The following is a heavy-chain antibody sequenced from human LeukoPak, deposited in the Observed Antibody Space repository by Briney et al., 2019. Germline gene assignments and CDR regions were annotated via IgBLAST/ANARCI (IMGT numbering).Heavy chain of an antibody. D-gene: IGHD5-18*01. V-gene: IGHV3-48*01. CDR1: GFNFSSYS. CDR2: ISSSSSTI. J-gene: IGHJ4*02. Sequence: GGSLRLSCAASGFNFSSYSMNWVRQAPGKGLEWVSYISSSSSTIYYADSVKGRFTISRDNAKNSLYLQMNSLRAEDTAVYYCARGGRSTAMFRDYWGQGTLVTVSS. CDR3: ARGGRSTAMFRDY.